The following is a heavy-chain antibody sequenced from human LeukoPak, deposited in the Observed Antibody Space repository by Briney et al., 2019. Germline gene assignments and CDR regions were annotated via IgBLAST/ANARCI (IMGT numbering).Heavy chain of an antibody. J-gene: IGHJ4*02. CDR1: AITFSSYA. CDR2: ISGSGGST. CDR3: ATSYDSGTYYLPLRY. Sequence: PGGSLRLSCAASAITFSSYAVSWVRQAPGKGLEWDSGISGSGGSTYYADSVKGRFTISRDDSKNTLYLQMNSLRAEDTAVYYCATSYDSGTYYLPLRYWGQGTLVTVSS. V-gene: IGHV3-23*01. D-gene: IGHD3-10*01.